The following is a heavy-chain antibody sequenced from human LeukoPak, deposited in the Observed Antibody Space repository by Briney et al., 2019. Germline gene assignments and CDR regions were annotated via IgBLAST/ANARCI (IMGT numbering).Heavy chain of an antibody. J-gene: IGHJ4*02. D-gene: IGHD3-10*01. CDR2: ISSSGSTI. V-gene: IGHV3-48*03. Sequence: GGSLRLPCAASGFTFSSYEMNWVRQTPGKGLEWVSYISSSGSTIYYADSVKGRFTISRDNAKNSLYLQMNSLRAEDTAVYYCATLWFGELLGDYWGQGTLVTVSS. CDR3: ATLWFGELLGDY. CDR1: GFTFSSYE.